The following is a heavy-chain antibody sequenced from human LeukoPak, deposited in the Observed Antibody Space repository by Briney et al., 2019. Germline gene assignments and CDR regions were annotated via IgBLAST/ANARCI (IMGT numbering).Heavy chain of an antibody. CDR2: INHSGST. CDR3: ARGRYDFWSGYRMRAFDI. Sequence: PSQTLSLTCTVYGGSFSGYYWSWIRRPPGKGLEWIGEINHSGSTNYNPSLKSRVTISVDTSKNQFSLKLSSVTAADTAVYYCARGRYDFWSGYRMRAFDIWGQGTMVTVSS. D-gene: IGHD3-3*01. CDR1: GGSFSGYY. J-gene: IGHJ3*02. V-gene: IGHV4-34*01.